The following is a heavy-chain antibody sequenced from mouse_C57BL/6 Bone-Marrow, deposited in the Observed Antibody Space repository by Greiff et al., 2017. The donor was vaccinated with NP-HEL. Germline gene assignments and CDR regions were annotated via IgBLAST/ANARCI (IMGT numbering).Heavy chain of an antibody. J-gene: IGHJ2*01. Sequence: QVQLQQPGAELVMPGASVKLSCKASGYTFTSYWMHWVKQRPGQGLEWIGEIDPSDSYTNYNQKFKGKSTLTVDKSSRTAYMQLSSLTSEDSAVYYCASDYFDYWGQGTTLTVSS. CDR2: IDPSDSYT. CDR1: GYTFTSYW. V-gene: IGHV1-69*01. CDR3: ASDYFDY.